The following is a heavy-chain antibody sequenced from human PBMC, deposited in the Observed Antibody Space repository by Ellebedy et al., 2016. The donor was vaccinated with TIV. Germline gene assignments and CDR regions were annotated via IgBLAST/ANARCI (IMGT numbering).Heavy chain of an antibody. CDR1: GFTFSSYG. J-gene: IGHJ6*02. CDR3: AKGTMVRGTHTDLYYYSGMDV. D-gene: IGHD3-10*01. V-gene: IGHV3-33*06. Sequence: GESLKISCAASGFTFSSYGMHWVRQAPGKGLEWVAVIWYDGSNKYYADSVKGRFTISRDNSKNTLYLQMNSLRAEDTAVYYCAKGTMVRGTHTDLYYYSGMDVWGQGTTVTVSS. CDR2: IWYDGSNK.